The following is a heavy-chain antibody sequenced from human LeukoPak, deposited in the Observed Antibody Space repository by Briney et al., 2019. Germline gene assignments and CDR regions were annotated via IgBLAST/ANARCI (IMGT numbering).Heavy chain of an antibody. CDR3: ARSWYGSGSYYNRLDY. Sequence: PGGSLRLSCAASGFTFSDYYMSWIRQAPGKGLEWVSYISSSGSTIYYADSVKGRFTISRDNAKSSLYLQMNSLRAEDTAVYYCARSWYGSGSYYNRLDYWGQGTLVTVSS. CDR1: GFTFSDYY. D-gene: IGHD3-10*01. J-gene: IGHJ4*02. CDR2: ISSSGSTI. V-gene: IGHV3-11*01.